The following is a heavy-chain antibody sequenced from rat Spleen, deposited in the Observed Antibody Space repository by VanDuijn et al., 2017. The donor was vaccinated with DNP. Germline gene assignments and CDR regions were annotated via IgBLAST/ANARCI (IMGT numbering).Heavy chain of an antibody. J-gene: IGHJ1*01. V-gene: IGHV5-7*01. Sequence: EVQLVESGGDLVQPGRSLKLSCAASGFTFSDYNMAWVRQAPKKGLEWVATISYDGSSTYYRDSVKGRFTISRDNAKTTLYLQMNSLRSEATATYYCARGVYYYSATYWYFDFWGPGTMVTVSS. CDR1: GFTFSDYN. CDR3: ARGVYYYSATYWYFDF. CDR2: ISYDGSST. D-gene: IGHD1-1*01.